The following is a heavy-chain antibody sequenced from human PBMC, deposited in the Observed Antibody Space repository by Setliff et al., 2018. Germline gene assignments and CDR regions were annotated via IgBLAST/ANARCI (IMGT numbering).Heavy chain of an antibody. CDR1: GDFISSGGYT. CDR2: IFYNGNT. CDR3: ARKVEQWLTPHFDY. Sequence: SETLSLTCNVSGDFISSGGYTWNWIRQHPEMGLEWIGYIFYNGNTFYNPSLQSRVTISVDTSKNQFSLKLTSLNAADSAVYYCARKVEQWLTPHFDYWGQGALVTVSS. J-gene: IGHJ4*02. V-gene: IGHV4-31*03. D-gene: IGHD6-19*01.